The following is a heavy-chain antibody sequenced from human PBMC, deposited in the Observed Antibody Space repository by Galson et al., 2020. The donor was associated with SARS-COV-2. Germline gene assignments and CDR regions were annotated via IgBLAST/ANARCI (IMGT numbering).Heavy chain of an antibody. D-gene: IGHD6-13*01. J-gene: IGHJ4*02. CDR2: IYHTGTT. CDR1: GASISSYY. Sequence: SETLSLTCTVSGASISSYYWSWIRQPPGGGLEWIGFIYHTGTTNYNPSLKSRVTISVDTSRNLFSLKLSAVTAADTAVYYCAGAAYSSSWSFDYWGQGTLVTVSS. CDR3: AGAAYSSSWSFDY. V-gene: IGHV4-59*13.